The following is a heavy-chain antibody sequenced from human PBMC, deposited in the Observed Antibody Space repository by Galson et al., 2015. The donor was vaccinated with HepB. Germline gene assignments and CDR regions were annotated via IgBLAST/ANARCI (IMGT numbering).Heavy chain of an antibody. CDR1: GYSFTTYW. CDR2: IDPSGSYA. V-gene: IGHV5-10-1*01. J-gene: IGHJ4*02. Sequence: QSGAEVKKPGESLRISCQGSGYSFTTYWINWLRQMPGKGLEWVGRIDPSGSYADYSPSFRGHVTISADQSINTAYLQWSSLKASGTAMYYCARRYCTGGSCYSGLDYWGQGTLVTVSS. CDR3: ARRYCTGGSCYSGLDY. D-gene: IGHD2-15*01.